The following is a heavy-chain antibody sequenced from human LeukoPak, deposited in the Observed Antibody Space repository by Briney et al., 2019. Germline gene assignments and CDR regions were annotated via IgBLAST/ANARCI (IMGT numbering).Heavy chain of an antibody. Sequence: GGSLRLSCAASGFTFSSYEMNWVRQAPGKGLEWVSYISSSGSTIYYADSVKGRFTISRDNAKNSLYLQMNSLRAEDTAVYYCARDSSGWSQIDFWGQGTLVTVSS. CDR3: ARDSSGWSQIDF. D-gene: IGHD6-19*01. CDR2: ISSSGSTI. V-gene: IGHV3-48*03. J-gene: IGHJ4*02. CDR1: GFTFSSYE.